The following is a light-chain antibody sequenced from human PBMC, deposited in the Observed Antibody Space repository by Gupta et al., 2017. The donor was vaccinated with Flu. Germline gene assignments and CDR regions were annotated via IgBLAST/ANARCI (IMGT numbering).Light chain of an antibody. CDR2: GAS. J-gene: IGKJ2*01. Sequence: DIQMTQSPSSLSVSVGDTVTITCRASQTIIYFLNWYQQKPGKAPKLLIYGASNLQSGVPSRFSGGGSGTNFTLTITNLQRDDFATYYCQENYRPRRYTFGQGTKLEIK. CDR1: QTIIYF. V-gene: IGKV1-39*01. CDR3: QENYRPRRYT.